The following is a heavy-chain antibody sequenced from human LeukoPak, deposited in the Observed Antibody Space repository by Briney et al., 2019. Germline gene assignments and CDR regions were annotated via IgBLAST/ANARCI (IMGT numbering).Heavy chain of an antibody. CDR1: GFTFSTYG. Sequence: GGSLRLSCAASGFTFSTYGMSWVRQAPGKGLEWVSSISASSTDIYYADSVKGRFTISRDNAKNSLYLQINSLRAEDTAIYYCARRGYYDSSGYDYWGQGTLVTVSS. CDR2: ISASSTDI. V-gene: IGHV3-21*01. CDR3: ARRGYYDSSGYDY. D-gene: IGHD3-22*01. J-gene: IGHJ4*02.